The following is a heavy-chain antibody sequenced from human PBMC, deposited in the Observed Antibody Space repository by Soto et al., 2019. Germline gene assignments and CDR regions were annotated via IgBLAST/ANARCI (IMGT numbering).Heavy chain of an antibody. J-gene: IGHJ5*02. V-gene: IGHV3-48*03. CDR2: ITTSGSTI. D-gene: IGHD1-1*01. CDR3: ARGGGTTPAPLP. CDR1: GFTFSSYE. Sequence: GGSLRLSCAASGFTFSSYEMNWVRQAPGKGLEWVSYITTSGSTIYYADSVKGRFTISRDNAKNSLYLQMSSLRSDDTAVYYCARGGGTTPAPLPWGQGTLVTVSS.